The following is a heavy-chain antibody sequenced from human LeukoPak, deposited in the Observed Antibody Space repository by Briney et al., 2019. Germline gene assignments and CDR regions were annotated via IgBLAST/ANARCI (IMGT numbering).Heavy chain of an antibody. J-gene: IGHJ4*02. V-gene: IGHV4-38-2*02. CDR3: ARGSHPVTGTLGGYFDP. CDR2: ICHSGST. CDR1: GYSISSGYY. D-gene: IGHD6-19*01. Sequence: SETLSLTCTVSGYSISSGYYWGWIRQPPGKGLEWIGSICHSGSTYYNPSLKSRVTISLDASNKQFSLRLSSVTAADTAVYYCARGSHPVTGTLGGYFDPWGQGTLVTVSS.